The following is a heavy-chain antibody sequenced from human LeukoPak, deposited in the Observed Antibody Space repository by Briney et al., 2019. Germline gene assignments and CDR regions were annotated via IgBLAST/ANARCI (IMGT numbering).Heavy chain of an antibody. V-gene: IGHV1-46*01. CDR1: GYTFTSYY. CDR2: INPSGGST. CDR3: ARSLNYYDSSGYPNYFDY. J-gene: IGHJ4*02. Sequence: ASVKVSCKASGYTFTSYYMHWVRQGPGQGLEWMGIINPSGGSTSYAQKFQGRVTMTRDTSTSTVYMELSSLRSEDTAVYYCARSLNYYDSSGYPNYFDYWGQGTLVTVSS. D-gene: IGHD3-22*01.